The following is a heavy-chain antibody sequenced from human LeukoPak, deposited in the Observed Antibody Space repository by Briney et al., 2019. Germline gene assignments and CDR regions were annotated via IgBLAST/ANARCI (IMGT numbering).Heavy chain of an antibody. CDR3: ARVATDSSGSFFDY. Sequence: ASVKVSRKASGYTFTSYGISWVRQAPGQGLEWMGWINPNSGGTNYAQKFQGRVTMTRDTSISTAYMELSRLRSDDTAVYYCARVATDSSGSFFDYWGQGTLVTVSS. CDR1: GYTFTSYG. CDR2: INPNSGGT. J-gene: IGHJ4*02. V-gene: IGHV1-2*02. D-gene: IGHD3-22*01.